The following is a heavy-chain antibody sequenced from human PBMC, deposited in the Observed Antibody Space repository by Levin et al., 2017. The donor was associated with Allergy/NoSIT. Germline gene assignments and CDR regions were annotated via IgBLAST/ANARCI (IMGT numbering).Heavy chain of an antibody. CDR2: IYYSGST. CDR3: ARQGDYSSPTRVFDY. J-gene: IGHJ4*02. D-gene: IGHD6-13*01. Sequence: SETLSLTCTVSGGSISSSSYYWGWIRQPPGTGLEWIGSIYYSGSTYYNPSLKSRVTISVDTSKNQFSLKLSSVTAADTAVYYCARQGDYSSPTRVFDYWGQGTLVTVSS. CDR1: GGSISSSSYY. V-gene: IGHV4-39*01.